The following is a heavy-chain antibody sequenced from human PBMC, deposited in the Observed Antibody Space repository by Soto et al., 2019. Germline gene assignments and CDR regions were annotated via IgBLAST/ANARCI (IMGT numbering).Heavy chain of an antibody. CDR2: ISAYNGDT. CDR1: GYIF. J-gene: IGHJ6*02. V-gene: IGHV1-18*01. CDR3: ATVATPDSDYYYSGMDV. D-gene: IGHD3-22*01. Sequence: ASVKVSCKASGYIFISWVRQAPGQGLEWMGWISAYNGDTNYAQKFQGRVTMTTDTSTSTAYLELRSLTSDDTAVYFCATVATPDSDYYYSGMDVWGQGTTVTV.